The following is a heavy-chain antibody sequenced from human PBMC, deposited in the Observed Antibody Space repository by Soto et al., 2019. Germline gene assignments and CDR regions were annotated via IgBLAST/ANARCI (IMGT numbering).Heavy chain of an antibody. D-gene: IGHD5-18*01. Sequence: GESLKVSCKGSGYSFTSYWISWVRQMPGKGLEWMGRIDPSDSYTNYSPSFQGHVTISADKSISTAYLQWSSLKASDTAMYYCARQGYSYGSSYYYYGMDVWGQGTTVTGSS. J-gene: IGHJ6*02. CDR1: GYSFTSYW. CDR3: ARQGYSYGSSYYYYGMDV. V-gene: IGHV5-10-1*01. CDR2: IDPSDSYT.